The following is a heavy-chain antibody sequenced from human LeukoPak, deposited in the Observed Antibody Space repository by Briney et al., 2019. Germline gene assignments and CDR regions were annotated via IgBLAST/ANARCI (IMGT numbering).Heavy chain of an antibody. CDR2: ITWDGATT. D-gene: IGHD4/OR15-4a*01. Sequence: GGSLRLSCAASGFTIGDSTMHWVRQAPGKGLEWVSLITWDGATTHYADSVKGRFTISRDNSKNSLYLQMNSLRPEDTALYYCAKDSSIWVQTTNYFDFWGQGTLVAVSS. CDR3: AKDSSIWVQTTNYFDF. CDR1: GFTIGDST. V-gene: IGHV3-43*01. J-gene: IGHJ4*02.